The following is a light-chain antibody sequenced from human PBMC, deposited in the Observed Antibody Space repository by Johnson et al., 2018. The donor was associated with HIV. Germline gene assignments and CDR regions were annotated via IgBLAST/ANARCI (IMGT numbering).Light chain of an antibody. J-gene: IGLJ1*01. CDR3: GTWDSSLSAFV. CDR1: SSNIGNNY. Sequence: QSVLTQSPSVSAAPGQKVTISCSGSSSNIGNNYVSWYQQLPGTAPKLLIYDNNKRPSGIPDRFSGSKSGTSVILAITGLQTGDEADYYCGTWDSSLSAFVFGAGTTVIVL. V-gene: IGLV1-51*01. CDR2: DNN.